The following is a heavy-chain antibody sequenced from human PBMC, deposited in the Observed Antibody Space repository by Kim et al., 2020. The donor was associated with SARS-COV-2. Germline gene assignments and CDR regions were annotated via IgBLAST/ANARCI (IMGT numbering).Heavy chain of an antibody. Sequence: SETLSLTCAVYGGSFSGYYWSWIRQPPGKGLEWIGEINHSGSTNYNPSLKSRVTISVDTSKNQFSLKLSSVTAADTAVYYCARAPYCSSTSCYDFRPHFPENYYYYGMDVWGQGTTVTVSS. CDR3: ARAPYCSSTSCYDFRPHFPENYYYYGMDV. V-gene: IGHV4-34*01. J-gene: IGHJ6*02. D-gene: IGHD2-2*01. CDR2: INHSGST. CDR1: GGSFSGYY.